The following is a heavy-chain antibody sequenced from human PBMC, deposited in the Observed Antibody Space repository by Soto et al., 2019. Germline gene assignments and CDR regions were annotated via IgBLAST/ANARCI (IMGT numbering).Heavy chain of an antibody. CDR3: AAGYSSAPDY. D-gene: IGHD6-25*01. J-gene: IGHJ4*02. Sequence: SVKVSCKTSGFPFARSAIQWVRQARGQRLEWVGWIVVASNDTNYAPKFQGRVTITTDMSTSTAYMELSSLRSEDSALYFCAAGYSSAPDYWGRGTLVTVSS. CDR1: GFPFARSA. V-gene: IGHV1-58*02. CDR2: IVVASNDT.